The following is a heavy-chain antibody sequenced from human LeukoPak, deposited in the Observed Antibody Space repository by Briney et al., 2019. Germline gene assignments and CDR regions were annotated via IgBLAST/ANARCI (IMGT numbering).Heavy chain of an antibody. J-gene: IGHJ5*02. V-gene: IGHV4-59*01. CDR1: GGSISGYS. Sequence: SETLSLTCTVSGGSISGYSWTWIRQPPGQGLEWIGYFHNSRTTSYNPSLTGRVIISIDTAMDQISLKLNSVTAADTAVYYCARGHLGLSPWGQGTLVTVSS. CDR2: FHNSRTT. D-gene: IGHD3-10*01. CDR3: ARGHLGLSP.